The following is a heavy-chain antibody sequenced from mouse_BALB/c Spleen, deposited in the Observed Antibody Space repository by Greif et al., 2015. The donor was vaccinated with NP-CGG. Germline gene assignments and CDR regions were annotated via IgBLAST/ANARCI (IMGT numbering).Heavy chain of an antibody. Sequence: EVMLVESGGGLVQPGGSRKLSCAASGFTFSSFGMHWVRQAPEKGLEWVAYISSGSSTIYYADTVKGRFTISRDNPKNSLCLQMTSRRSEDTAMYYCARLVKDYWGQGTTLTVSS. CDR2: ISSGSSTI. J-gene: IGHJ2*01. CDR1: GFTFSSFG. V-gene: IGHV5-17*02. CDR3: ARLVKDY.